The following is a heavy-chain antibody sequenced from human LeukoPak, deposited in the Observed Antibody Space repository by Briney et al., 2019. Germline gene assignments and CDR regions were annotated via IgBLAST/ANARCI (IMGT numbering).Heavy chain of an antibody. D-gene: IGHD5-18*01. CDR3: ARDSGRGYSYGYWYYYYGMDV. Sequence: ASVKVSCKASGYTFTSYGISWVRQAPGQGLEWMGWISAYNGNTNYAQKLQGRVTMTTDTSTSTAYMELRSLRSDDTAVYYCARDSGRGYSYGYWYYYYGMDVWGQGTTVTVSS. V-gene: IGHV1-18*01. CDR1: GYTFTSYG. J-gene: IGHJ6*02. CDR2: ISAYNGNT.